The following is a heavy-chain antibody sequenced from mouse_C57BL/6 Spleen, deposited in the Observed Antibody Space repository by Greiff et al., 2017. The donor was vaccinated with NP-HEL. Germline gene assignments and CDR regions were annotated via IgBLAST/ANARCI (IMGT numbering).Heavy chain of an antibody. CDR3: ARDDGYYAWFAY. Sequence: VESEGGLVQPGSSMKLSCTASGFTFSDYYMAWVRQVPEKGLEWVANINYDGSSTYYLDSLKSRFIISRDNAKNILYLQMSSLKSEDTATYYCARDDGYYAWFAYWGQGTLVTVSA. CDR1: GFTFSDYY. V-gene: IGHV5-16*01. D-gene: IGHD2-3*01. J-gene: IGHJ3*01. CDR2: INYDGSST.